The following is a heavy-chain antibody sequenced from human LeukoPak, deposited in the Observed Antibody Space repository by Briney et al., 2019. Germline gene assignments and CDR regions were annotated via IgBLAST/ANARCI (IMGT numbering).Heavy chain of an antibody. Sequence: GGSLRLSCAASGFTFSSYSMNWVRQAPGKGLEWVSSISSSSSYIYYADSVKGRFTISRDNAKNSLYLQTNSLRAEDTAVYYRARDRETLVVAATPDAFDIWGQGTMVTVSS. CDR2: ISSSSSYI. CDR1: GFTFSSYS. V-gene: IGHV3-21*01. D-gene: IGHD2-15*01. J-gene: IGHJ3*02. CDR3: ARDRETLVVAATPDAFDI.